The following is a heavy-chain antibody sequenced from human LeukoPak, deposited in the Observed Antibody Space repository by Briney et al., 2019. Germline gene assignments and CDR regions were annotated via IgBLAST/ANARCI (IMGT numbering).Heavy chain of an antibody. D-gene: IGHD3-10*01. CDR3: ARRSRARGVIPHGYYFGY. CDR2: INHSGST. Sequence: SETLSLTCAVYGGSFSGYYWSWIRQPPGKGLEWIGEINHSGSTNYNPSLKSRVTISVDTSKNQFSLKLSSVTAADTAVYYCARRSRARGVIPHGYYFGYWGQGTLVTVSS. J-gene: IGHJ4*02. V-gene: IGHV4-34*01. CDR1: GGSFSGYY.